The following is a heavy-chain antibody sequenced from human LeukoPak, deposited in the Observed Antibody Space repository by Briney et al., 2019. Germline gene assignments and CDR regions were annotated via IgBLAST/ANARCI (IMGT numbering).Heavy chain of an antibody. CDR1: GYTFTSYD. Sequence: GASVKVSCKASGYTFTSYDINWVRQATGQGLEWMGWMNPNSGITGYAQKFQGRVTMTRNTPISTAYMELSSLRSEDTAVYYCARGTRLRYFDWLLSRVAFDIWGQGTMVTVSS. CDR2: MNPNSGIT. D-gene: IGHD3-9*01. J-gene: IGHJ3*02. CDR3: ARGTRLRYFDWLLSRVAFDI. V-gene: IGHV1-8*01.